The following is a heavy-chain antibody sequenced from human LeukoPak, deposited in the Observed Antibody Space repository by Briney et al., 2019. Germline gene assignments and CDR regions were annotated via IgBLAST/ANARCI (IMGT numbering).Heavy chain of an antibody. D-gene: IGHD2-2*01. V-gene: IGHV4-34*01. Sequence: PSETLSLTCAVYDGSFSGYYWSWIRQPPGKGLEWIGEINHSGSTNYNPSLKSRVTISVDTSKNQFSLKLSSVTAADTAVYYCARGRYCSSTSCRYSSNWFDPWGQGTLVTVSS. CDR1: DGSFSGYY. CDR2: INHSGST. CDR3: ARGRYCSSTSCRYSSNWFDP. J-gene: IGHJ5*02.